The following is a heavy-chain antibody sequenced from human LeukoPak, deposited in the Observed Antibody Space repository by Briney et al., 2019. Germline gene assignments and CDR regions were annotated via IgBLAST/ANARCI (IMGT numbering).Heavy chain of an antibody. J-gene: IGHJ4*02. V-gene: IGHV4-59*01. CDR3: ARGGVTCDY. CDR1: GGSISSYY. Sequence: SETLSLTCTVSGGSISSYYWSWIRQPPGKGLEWIGYIYYSGSTNYNPSLKSRVTISVDTSKNQFPLKLSSVTAADTAVYYCARGGVTCDYWGQGTLVTVSS. CDR2: IYYSGST. D-gene: IGHD4-11*01.